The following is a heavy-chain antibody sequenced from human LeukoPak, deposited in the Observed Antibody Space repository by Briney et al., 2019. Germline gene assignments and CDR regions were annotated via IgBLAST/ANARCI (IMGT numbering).Heavy chain of an antibody. CDR1: GFTFSSYS. CDR2: ISSSSSYI. J-gene: IGHJ4*02. CDR3: ARATVARNTASDY. D-gene: IGHD4-23*01. Sequence: KPGGSLRLSCAASGFTFSSYSMNWVRQAPGKGLEWVSSISSSSSYIYYADSVKGRFTISRDNAKNSLYLQMNSLRAEDTAVYYCARATVARNTASDYWGRGTLVTVSS. V-gene: IGHV3-21*01.